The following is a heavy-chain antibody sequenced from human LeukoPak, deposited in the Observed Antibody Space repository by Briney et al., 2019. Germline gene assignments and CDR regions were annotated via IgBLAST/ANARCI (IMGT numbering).Heavy chain of an antibody. CDR2: IYYSGST. J-gene: IGHJ6*02. Sequence: GSLRLSCAASGFTFSSYGMSWVRQPPGKGLEWIGYIYYSGSTYYNPSLKSRVTISVDKSKNQFSLKLSSVTAADTAVYYCARARPGGDYGMDVWGQGTTVTVSS. CDR1: GFTFSSYG. CDR3: ARARPGGDYGMDV. V-gene: IGHV4-59*12. D-gene: IGHD3-16*01.